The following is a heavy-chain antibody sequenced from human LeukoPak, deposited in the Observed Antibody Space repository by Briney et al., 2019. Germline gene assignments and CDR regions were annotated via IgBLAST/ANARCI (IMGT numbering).Heavy chain of an antibody. D-gene: IGHD3-22*01. CDR2: ISSSSSYI. CDR1: GFTFSSYS. CDR3: ARALKYYYDSSGLTLLDY. Sequence: GGSLRLSCAASGFTFSSYSMNWVREAPGKGLEWVSSISSSSSYIYYADSGKGRFTISRDNAKNSLYLQMNSLRAEDTAVYYCARALKYYYDSSGLTLLDYWGQGTLVTVSS. V-gene: IGHV3-21*01. J-gene: IGHJ4*02.